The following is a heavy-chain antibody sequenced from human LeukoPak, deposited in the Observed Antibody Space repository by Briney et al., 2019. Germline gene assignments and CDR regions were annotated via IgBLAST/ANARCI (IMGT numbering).Heavy chain of an antibody. CDR1: GYTFTSYW. V-gene: IGHV5-51*01. D-gene: IGHD3-16*01. J-gene: IGHJ4*02. CDR3: ARTLGQLFDY. Sequence: ASVKVSCKASGYTFTSYWIGWVRQMPGKGLEWMGIIYPGDSDTRYSPSFQGQVTISADKSISTAYLQWSSLKASDTAMYYCARTLGQLFDYWGQGTLVTVSS. CDR2: IYPGDSDT.